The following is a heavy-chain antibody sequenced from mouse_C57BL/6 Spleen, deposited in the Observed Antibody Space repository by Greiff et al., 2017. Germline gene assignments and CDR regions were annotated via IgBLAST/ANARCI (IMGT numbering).Heavy chain of an antibody. CDR1: GFTFNTYA. V-gene: IGHV10-3*01. Sequence: EVQRVESGGGLVQPKGSLKLSCAASGFTFNTYAMHWVRQAPGKGLEWVARIRSKSSNYATYYADSVKDRFTISRDDSQSMLYLQMNNLKTEDTAMYYCVREGNWDRYFDYWGQGTTLTVSS. CDR2: IRSKSSNYAT. CDR3: VREGNWDRYFDY. J-gene: IGHJ2*01. D-gene: IGHD4-1*01.